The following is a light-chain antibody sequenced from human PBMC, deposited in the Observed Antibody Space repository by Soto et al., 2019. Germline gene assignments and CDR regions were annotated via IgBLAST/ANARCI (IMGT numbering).Light chain of an antibody. Sequence: EIVLTHSPATLSLSPWEIATLSCRASQSVSSYLAWYQQKPGQAPRLLIYDASNRATGIPARFSVSGSGTDFTLTISSLEPEDFAVYYCQQRSNWPPTFGQGTKVDIK. CDR1: QSVSSY. J-gene: IGKJ1*01. V-gene: IGKV3-11*01. CDR3: QQRSNWPPT. CDR2: DAS.